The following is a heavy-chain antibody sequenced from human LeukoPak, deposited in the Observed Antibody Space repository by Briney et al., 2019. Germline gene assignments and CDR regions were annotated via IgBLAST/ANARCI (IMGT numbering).Heavy chain of an antibody. J-gene: IGHJ4*02. CDR1: GGSISSGSYY. D-gene: IGHD6-13*01. CDR3: ARGLGIAAAGFEY. CDR2: IYTSGST. Sequence: PSETLSLTCTVSGGSISSGSYYWSWIRQPAGKGLEWIGRIYTSGSTNYNPSLKSRVTISVDTSKNQFSLKLSSVTAADTAVYYCARGLGIAAAGFEYWGQGTLVTVSS. V-gene: IGHV4-61*02.